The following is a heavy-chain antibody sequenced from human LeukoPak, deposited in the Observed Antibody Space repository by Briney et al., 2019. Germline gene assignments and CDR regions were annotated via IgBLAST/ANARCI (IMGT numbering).Heavy chain of an antibody. Sequence: ASVTVSCKASGYTFTSYYMHWVRQAPGQGLEWMGIINPSGGSTSYAQKFQGRVTMTRDTSTSTVYMELSSLRSEDTAVYYCARDPMKYYFDYWGQGTLVTVSS. CDR3: ARDPMKYYFDY. CDR2: INPSGGST. V-gene: IGHV1-46*01. CDR1: GYTFTSYY. J-gene: IGHJ4*02.